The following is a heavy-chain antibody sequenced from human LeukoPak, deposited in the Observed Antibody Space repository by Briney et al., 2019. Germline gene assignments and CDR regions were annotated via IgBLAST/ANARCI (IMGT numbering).Heavy chain of an antibody. V-gene: IGHV3-74*01. CDR3: ARDVPHNWFDT. J-gene: IGHJ5*02. CDR2: INSDGDGA. CDR1: GITFGNNW. Sequence: GGSLRLSCAASGITFGNNWMHWVRQGPGKGLVWISRINSDGDGAIYADSVKGRFTVSRDNAKNTLYLQMNSLRAEDTAVYYCARDVPHNWFDTWGQGTLVTVSS.